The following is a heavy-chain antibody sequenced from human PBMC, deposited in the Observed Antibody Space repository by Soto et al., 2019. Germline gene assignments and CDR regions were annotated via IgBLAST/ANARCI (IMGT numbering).Heavy chain of an antibody. D-gene: IGHD3-10*01. V-gene: IGHV4-39*01. J-gene: IGHJ4*02. Sequence: SETLSLTCTVSGGSISSSSYYWGWIRQPPGKGLEWIGSIYYSGSTYYNPSLKSRVTISVDTSKNQFSLKLSSVTAADTAVYYGASRIKRVRGVQTDSWGQGTRVTIS. CDR1: GGSISSSSYY. CDR3: ASRIKRVRGVQTDS. CDR2: IYYSGST.